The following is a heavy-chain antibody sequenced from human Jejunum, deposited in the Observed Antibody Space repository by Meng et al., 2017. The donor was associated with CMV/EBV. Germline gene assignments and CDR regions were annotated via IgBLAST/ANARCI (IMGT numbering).Heavy chain of an antibody. V-gene: IGHV3-49*04. CDR2: IGNQHFSGTL. J-gene: IGHJ4*02. D-gene: IGHD3-16*01. CDR1: LTFADYF. CDR3: SRWGTETQQLLPY. Sequence: LTFADYFLTWVRPAPGKGLEWVGFIGNQHFSGTLQYAASVQGRFTFSRDDSKNIAYLQMNSLRTEDTAVYYCSRWGTETQQLLPYWGQGTLVTVSS.